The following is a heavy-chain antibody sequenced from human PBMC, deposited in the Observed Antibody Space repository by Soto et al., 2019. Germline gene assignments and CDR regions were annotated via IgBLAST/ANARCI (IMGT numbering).Heavy chain of an antibody. CDR2: IRGFSPYT. CDR1: GFTFRTYT. J-gene: IGHJ6*02. CDR3: ARDRGYDAHDYYYNAMDV. V-gene: IGHV3-21*01. Sequence: EVQLVESGGGLVKPGGSLRLSCISSGFTFRTYTMNWVRQAPAKGLEWVSGIRGFSPYTFYAESVKGRFTISRDNAKNSLYLQMNSLRAEDTAVYYGARDRGYDAHDYYYNAMDVWCQGTTVTVSS. D-gene: IGHD2-15*01.